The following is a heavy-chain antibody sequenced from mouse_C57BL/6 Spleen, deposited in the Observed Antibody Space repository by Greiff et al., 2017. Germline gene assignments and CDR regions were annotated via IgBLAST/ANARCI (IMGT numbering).Heavy chain of an antibody. Sequence: EVKLMESGGGLVKPGGSLKLSCAASGFTFSSYTMSWVRQTPETRLEWVATVSGGGGNTSYPDSVKGRFTISRDNAKNNLYLQMSQLKSEDTAMYYCARAHYYGSSSFAYWGQGTLVTVSA. CDR2: VSGGGGNT. V-gene: IGHV5-9*04. CDR3: ARAHYYGSSSFAY. J-gene: IGHJ3*01. D-gene: IGHD1-1*01. CDR1: GFTFSSYT.